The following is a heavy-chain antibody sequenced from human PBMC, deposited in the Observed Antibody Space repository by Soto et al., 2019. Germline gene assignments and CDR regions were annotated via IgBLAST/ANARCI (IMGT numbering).Heavy chain of an antibody. J-gene: IGHJ4*02. CDR1: GFTFSSYA. V-gene: IGHV3-23*01. Sequence: EVPLLESGGGLVQPGGSLRLSCAASGFTFSSYAMNWVRQAPGKGLQWVSAISIGSAATYHADSVKGRFTISRDDSKNTLYLQMNSLRAEDTAVYYCAKSGTHSYFDNWGQGTLVTVSS. CDR2: ISIGSAAT. CDR3: AKSGTHSYFDN.